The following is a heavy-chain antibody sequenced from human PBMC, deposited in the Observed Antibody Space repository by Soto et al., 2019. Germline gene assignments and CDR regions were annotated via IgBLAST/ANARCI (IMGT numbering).Heavy chain of an antibody. Sequence: GASVKVSCKVSGYTLTELSMHWVRQAPGKGLEWMGGFDPEDGETIYAQKFQGRVTMTEDTSTDTAYMELSSLRSEDTAVYYCATLSVYDFWSGYSPGAFDIWRQGTMVTVSS. J-gene: IGHJ3*02. D-gene: IGHD3-3*01. CDR2: FDPEDGET. CDR3: ATLSVYDFWSGYSPGAFDI. CDR1: GYTLTELS. V-gene: IGHV1-24*01.